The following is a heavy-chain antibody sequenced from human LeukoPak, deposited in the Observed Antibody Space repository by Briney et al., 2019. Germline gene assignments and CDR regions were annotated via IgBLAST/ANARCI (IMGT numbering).Heavy chain of an antibody. CDR2: ISSSSGYI. J-gene: IGHJ6*02. Sequence: GGSLRLSCAASGFTFSSYSMNWVRQAPGKGLEWVSSISSSSGYIYYADSVKGRFTISRDNAKNSLYLQMNSLRAEDTAVYYCARKRFSYYYGSGSYYPYGMDVWGQGTTVTVSS. CDR1: GFTFSSYS. CDR3: ARKRFSYYYGSGSYYPYGMDV. D-gene: IGHD3-10*01. V-gene: IGHV3-21*01.